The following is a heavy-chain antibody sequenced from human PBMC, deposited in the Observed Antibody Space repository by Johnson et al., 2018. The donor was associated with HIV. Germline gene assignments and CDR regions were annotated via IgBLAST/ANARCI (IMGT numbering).Heavy chain of an antibody. CDR2: IYSGGST. J-gene: IGHJ3*02. D-gene: IGHD5-18*01. CDR3: ARAPGYSRAFDI. V-gene: IGHV3-66*01. Sequence: VQLVESGGGVVQPGGSLRLSCEASGFSVSSNYMTWVRQPPGKGLEWVSVIYSGGSTYHADSVKGRFSISRDNSKNTLYLEINSLRAEDTAVYYCARAPGYSRAFDIWGQGTMVTVSS. CDR1: GFSVSSNY.